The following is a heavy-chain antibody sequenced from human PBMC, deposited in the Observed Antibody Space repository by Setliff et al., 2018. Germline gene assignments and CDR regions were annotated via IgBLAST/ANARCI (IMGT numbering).Heavy chain of an antibody. CDR2: IYPGNSNT. Sequence: GESLKISCKGSGYSFTSNWIAWVRQMPGKGLECMGIIYPGNSNTRYSPPFQDQVTISADKAINTAYLQWNSLQASDTAMYYCATLSKDLNYWGQGTLVTVSS. D-gene: IGHD3-3*01. J-gene: IGHJ4*02. V-gene: IGHV5-51*01. CDR3: ATLSKDLNY. CDR1: GYSFTSNW.